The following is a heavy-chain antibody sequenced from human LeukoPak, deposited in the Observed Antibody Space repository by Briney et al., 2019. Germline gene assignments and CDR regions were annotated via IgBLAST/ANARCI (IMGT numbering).Heavy chain of an antibody. D-gene: IGHD3-10*01. J-gene: IGHJ5*01. CDR1: GFTFSEYA. Sequence: GTSLRLSCAASGFTFSEYAMHWVRQAPGKGLEWVSGITGVDSTPYYADSVKGRFTISRDNSKNTLYLQMNSLRGEDTAAYYCAKDAVRGSGRINWFDSWGQGTLVTVSS. V-gene: IGHV3-23*01. CDR2: ITGVDSTP. CDR3: AKDAVRGSGRINWFDS.